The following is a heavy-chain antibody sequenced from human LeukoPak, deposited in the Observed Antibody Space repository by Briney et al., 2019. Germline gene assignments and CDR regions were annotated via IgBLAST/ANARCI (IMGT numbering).Heavy chain of an antibody. CDR3: AKDGPYGDYVRSLDY. CDR2: ISGSGGST. Sequence: GGSLRLSCAASGFTFSSYAMSWVRQAPGEGLEWVSDISGSGGSTYYADSVKGRFTISRANSKNTLYLQMNSLRAEDTAVYYCAKDGPYGDYVRSLDYWGQGTLVTVSS. V-gene: IGHV3-23*01. CDR1: GFTFSSYA. J-gene: IGHJ4*02. D-gene: IGHD4-17*01.